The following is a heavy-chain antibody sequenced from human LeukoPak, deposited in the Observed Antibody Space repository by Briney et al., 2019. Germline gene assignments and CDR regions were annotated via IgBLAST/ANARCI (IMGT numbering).Heavy chain of an antibody. Sequence: GGSLRLSCAASGFTFRTYGMNWVRQAPGKGLEWVSSITSSSSYIYYADSVKGRFTISRDNAKNSLYLQMNSLRAEDTAVYYCASWTTPYCSSSSCYPVSDYWGQGTLVTVSS. CDR2: ITSSSSYI. CDR3: ASWTTPYCSSSSCYPVSDY. CDR1: GFTFRTYG. D-gene: IGHD2-2*01. V-gene: IGHV3-21*01. J-gene: IGHJ4*02.